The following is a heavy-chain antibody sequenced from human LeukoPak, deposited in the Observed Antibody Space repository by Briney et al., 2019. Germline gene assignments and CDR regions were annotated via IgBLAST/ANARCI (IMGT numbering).Heavy chain of an antibody. Sequence: SETLSLTCTVSGASMRSNSDFWGWIRQAPGKGLEWIGSIYHTGDTYYNPSLRSRVFISIDTSMNQFSLKLNSLTAADTSVYYCARAYFTTFGVVIMEDWGQGTLVTVSS. J-gene: IGHJ4*02. V-gene: IGHV4-39*07. CDR1: GASMRSNSDF. CDR3: ARAYFTTFGVVIMED. CDR2: IYHTGDT. D-gene: IGHD3-3*01.